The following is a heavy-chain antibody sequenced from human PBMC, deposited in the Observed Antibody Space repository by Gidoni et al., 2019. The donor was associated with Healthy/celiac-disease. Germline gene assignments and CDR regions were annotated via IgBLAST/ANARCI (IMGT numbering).Heavy chain of an antibody. V-gene: IGHV3-49*04. CDR1: GFTFGVYA. CDR2: IRDKAYGGTT. D-gene: IGHD4-4*01. J-gene: IGHJ4*02. Sequence: EVQLVESGGGLVQPGRSLRLSCTASGFTFGVYAMSWVRQAPGKGLELVGFIRDKAYGGTTEYAATVKGRFTISRDDSKSIAYLQMNGLKTEDTAVYYCTRGPTPTTVNLGLWGQGTLVTVSS. CDR3: TRGPTPTTVNLGL.